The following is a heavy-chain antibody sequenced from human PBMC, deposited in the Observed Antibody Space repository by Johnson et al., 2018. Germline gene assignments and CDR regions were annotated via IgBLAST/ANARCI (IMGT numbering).Heavy chain of an antibody. Sequence: VQLVESGGGVVQPGRSLRLSCAASGFTFSSYGMHWVRQAPGKGLEWVAVISYDGSNKYYADSVKGRFTISRDNSKNTLYLQMNRLRAEDTAVYYCAKVKLPYYYYGMDVWGQGTTVTVSS. CDR2: ISYDGSNK. D-gene: IGHD6-6*01. CDR1: GFTFSSYG. J-gene: IGHJ6*02. V-gene: IGHV3-30*18. CDR3: AKVKLPYYYYGMDV.